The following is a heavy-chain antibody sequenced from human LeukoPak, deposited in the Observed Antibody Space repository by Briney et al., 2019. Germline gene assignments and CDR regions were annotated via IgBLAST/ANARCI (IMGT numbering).Heavy chain of an antibody. Sequence: ASVKVSCKASGYTFTSYGISWVRQAPGQGLEWMGGIIPIFGTANYAQKFQGRVTITADESTSTAYMELSSLRSEDTAVYYCAREGTLGYCSGGSCYYFDYWGQGTLVTVSS. CDR3: AREGTLGYCSGGSCYYFDY. CDR1: GYTFTSYG. V-gene: IGHV1-69*13. CDR2: IIPIFGTA. J-gene: IGHJ4*02. D-gene: IGHD2-15*01.